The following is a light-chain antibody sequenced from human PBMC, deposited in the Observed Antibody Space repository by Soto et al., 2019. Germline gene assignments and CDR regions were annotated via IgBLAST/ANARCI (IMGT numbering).Light chain of an antibody. Sequence: QSVLTQPPSVSGSPGQSVTISCTGTSSDVGAYKYVSWYQQYPGKAPKLMIYEVSKRPSGVPDRFSGSKSGNTASLTVSGLQAEDEADYYCTSYAGSNIWVFGGGTKLTVL. CDR3: TSYAGSNIWV. CDR1: SSDVGAYKY. CDR2: EVS. J-gene: IGLJ3*02. V-gene: IGLV2-8*01.